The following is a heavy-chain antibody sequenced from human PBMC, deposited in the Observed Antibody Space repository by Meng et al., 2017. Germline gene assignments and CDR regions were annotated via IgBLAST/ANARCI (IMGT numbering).Heavy chain of an antibody. CDR2: INPSGGST. D-gene: IGHD3-22*01. CDR3: ARDHYYDSSGLNDAFDI. V-gene: IGHV1-46*02. CDR1: GYTFNSYY. Sequence: ASVKVSCKASGYTFNSYYMHWVRQAPGQGLEWMGIINPSGGSTSYAQKFQGRVTMTRDTSTSTVYMELSSLRSEDTAVYYCARDHYYDSSGLNDAFDIWGQGTMVTVSS. J-gene: IGHJ3*02.